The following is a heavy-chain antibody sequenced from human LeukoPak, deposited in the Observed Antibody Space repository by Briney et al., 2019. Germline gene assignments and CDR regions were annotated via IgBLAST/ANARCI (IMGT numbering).Heavy chain of an antibody. J-gene: IGHJ5*02. CDR2: TYYRSKWYN. CDR1: GDSVSSNSAA. D-gene: IGHD1-26*01. CDR3: ARVEWELLIGGGFDP. Sequence: SQTLSLTRAISGDSVSSNSAAWNWLRQSPSRGLEWLGRTYYRSKWYNDYAVSVKSRITINPDTSKNQFSLQLNSVTPEDTAVYYCARVEWELLIGGGFDPWGQGTLVTVSS. V-gene: IGHV6-1*01.